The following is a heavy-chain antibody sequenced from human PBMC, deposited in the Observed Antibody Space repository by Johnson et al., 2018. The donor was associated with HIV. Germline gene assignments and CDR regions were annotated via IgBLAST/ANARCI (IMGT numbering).Heavy chain of an antibody. J-gene: IGHJ3*01. CDR2: IASLGDNT. CDR1: GFTFSRHP. V-gene: IGHV3-64*07. D-gene: IGHD5-18*01. CDR3: ARRRDTRNIWQESFDV. Sequence: EVQLVESGGGVVQPGESLRLSCAPSGFTFSRHPMHWVRQAPGKGLEHVATIASLGDNTYYADSVKGRFTISRDNFKNMLYLQMGSLRPDDTAVYYCARRRDTRNIWQESFDVWGQGTVVTVSS.